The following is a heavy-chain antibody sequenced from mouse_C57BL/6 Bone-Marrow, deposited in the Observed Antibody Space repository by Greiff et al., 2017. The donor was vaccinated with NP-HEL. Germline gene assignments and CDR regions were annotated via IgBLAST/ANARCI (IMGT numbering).Heavy chain of an antibody. J-gene: IGHJ3*01. CDR3: ARGSSYAWFAY. CDR2: ISSGSSTI. CDR1: GFTFSDYG. D-gene: IGHD1-1*01. Sequence: EVQVVESGGGLVKPGGSLKLSCAASGFTFSDYGMHWVRQAPEKGLEWVAYISSGSSTIYYADTVKGRFTISRDNAKNTLFLQMTSRRSEDTAMYYCARGSSYAWFAYWGQGTLVTVSA. V-gene: IGHV5-17*01.